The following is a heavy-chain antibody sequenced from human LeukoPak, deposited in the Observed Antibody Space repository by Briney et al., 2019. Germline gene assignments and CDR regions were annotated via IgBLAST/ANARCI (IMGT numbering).Heavy chain of an antibody. CDR2: IYYSGST. Sequence: SETLSLTCTVSGGSISSYYWSWIRQPPGKGLEWIGYIYYSGSTNYNPSLKSRVTISVDTSKNLFSLKLSSVTAADTAVYYCARIMGDSSGYYYYDYWGQGTLVTVSS. CDR1: GGSISSYY. D-gene: IGHD3-22*01. J-gene: IGHJ4*02. CDR3: ARIMGDSSGYYYYDY. V-gene: IGHV4-59*01.